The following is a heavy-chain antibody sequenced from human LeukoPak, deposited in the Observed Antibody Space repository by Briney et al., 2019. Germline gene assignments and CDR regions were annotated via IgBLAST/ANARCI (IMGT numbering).Heavy chain of an antibody. CDR2: INPSGGST. CDR3: ARDPRYFRRTSCPPPPLDY. J-gene: IGHJ4*02. V-gene: IGHV1-46*01. Sequence: GASVKVSCKASGYTFTSYYMHWVRQAPGQGLEWMGIINPSGGSTSYAQKFQGRVTMTRDTSTSTVYMELSSLRSEDTAVYYCARDPRYFRRTSCPPPPLDYWAREPWSPSPQ. D-gene: IGHD2-2*01. CDR1: GYTFTSYY.